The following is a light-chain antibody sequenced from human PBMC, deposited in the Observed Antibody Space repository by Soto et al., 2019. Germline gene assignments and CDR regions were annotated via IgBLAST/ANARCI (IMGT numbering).Light chain of an antibody. CDR1: SSNIGAGYD. Sequence: QSVLTQPPSVSGAPGQRVTISCTGSSSNIGAGYDVHWYQQLPGTAPKLLIYGNSNRPSGVPDRFSGSKSGTSASLAITGLQAEDEADYDCQSYDSSLSFYVFGTGTKLTVL. J-gene: IGLJ1*01. CDR2: GNS. CDR3: QSYDSSLSFYV. V-gene: IGLV1-40*01.